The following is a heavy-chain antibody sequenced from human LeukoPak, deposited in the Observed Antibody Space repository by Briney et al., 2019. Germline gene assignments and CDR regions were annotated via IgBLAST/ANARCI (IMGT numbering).Heavy chain of an antibody. CDR2: ISSSTSST. V-gene: IGHV3-23*01. CDR1: GFTFSSYG. CDR3: AKVSSGYFVN. Sequence: HPGGSLRLSCAASGFTFSSYGMNWVRQAPGKGLEWVSFISSSTSSTYYADSVKGRFTISRDNSKNTLYLQMNSLRAEDTAVYYCAKVSSGYFVNWGQGTLVTVSS. J-gene: IGHJ4*02. D-gene: IGHD3-10*01.